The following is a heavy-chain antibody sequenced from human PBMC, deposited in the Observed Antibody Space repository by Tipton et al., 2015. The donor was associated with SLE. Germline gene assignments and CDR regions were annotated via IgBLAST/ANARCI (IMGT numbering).Heavy chain of an antibody. J-gene: IGHJ5*02. D-gene: IGHD3-16*01. CDR2: IHYSGTT. CDR3: ARDQLEARGGVWFDP. Sequence: TLSLTCTVSGGSISSHYWSWIRQLPGKGLEYIGYIHYSGTTNYNPSLKSRVTMSADTSNNQFSLKLSAATAADTAVYYCARDQLEARGGVWFDPWGQGILVTVSS. CDR1: GGSISSHY. V-gene: IGHV4-59*11.